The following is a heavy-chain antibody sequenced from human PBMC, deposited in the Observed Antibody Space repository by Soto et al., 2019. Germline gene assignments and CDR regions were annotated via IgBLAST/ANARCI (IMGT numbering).Heavy chain of an antibody. J-gene: IGHJ5*02. CDR1: GYSFTIYG. CDR2: ISAYNGNT. CDR3: ARGIAAAGKGWFDP. Sequence: GESLRICCNGSGYSFTIYGISLVLQAPGQGLEWMGWISAYNGNTNYAQKLQGRVTMTTDTSTSTAYMELRSLRSDDTAVYYCARGIAAAGKGWFDPWGQGTLVTVSS. V-gene: IGHV1-18*01. D-gene: IGHD6-13*01.